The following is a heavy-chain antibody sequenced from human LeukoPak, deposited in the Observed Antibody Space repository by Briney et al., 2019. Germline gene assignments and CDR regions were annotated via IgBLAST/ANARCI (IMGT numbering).Heavy chain of an antibody. D-gene: IGHD6-13*01. CDR1: GFTLSSYS. Sequence: KPGGSLRLSCAASGFTLSSYSMNWVRQAPGKGLEWVSSISSSSYIYYADSVKGRFTISRDNAKNSLYLQMNSLRAEDTAVYYCAREGIATAGTVGDYWGQGTLVTVSS. J-gene: IGHJ4*02. CDR3: AREGIATAGTVGDY. CDR2: ISSSSYI. V-gene: IGHV3-21*01.